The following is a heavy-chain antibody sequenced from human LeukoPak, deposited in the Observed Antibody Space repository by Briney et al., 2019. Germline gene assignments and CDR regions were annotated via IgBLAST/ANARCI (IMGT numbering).Heavy chain of an antibody. CDR2: ISAYNGNT. CDR1: GYTFTSYG. J-gene: IGHJ4*02. V-gene: IGHV1-18*01. D-gene: IGHD3-22*01. CDR3: ARVDTYYYDSSGLCDY. Sequence: ASVTVSCTASGYTFTSYGISWVRQAPGQGLEWMGWISAYNGNTNYAQKLQGRVTMTTDTSTSTAYMELRSLRSDDTAVYYCARVDTYYYDSSGLCDYWGQGTLVTVSS.